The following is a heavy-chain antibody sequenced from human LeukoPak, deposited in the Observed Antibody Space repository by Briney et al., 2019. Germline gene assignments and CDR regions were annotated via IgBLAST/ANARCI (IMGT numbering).Heavy chain of an antibody. J-gene: IGHJ2*01. CDR2: TYYRSKWYT. V-gene: IGHV6-1*01. CDR3: ARERDGYNYVELWCFDL. D-gene: IGHD5-24*01. CDR1: GDSVSSNTAA. Sequence: SQTLSITCAISGDSVSSNTAAWNWIRQSPSRGLEWLGRTYYRSKWYTDYAVSVKSRITINPDTSKNQFSLQLNSVTPEDTAVYYCARERDGYNYVELWCFDLWGPGTLVTVSS.